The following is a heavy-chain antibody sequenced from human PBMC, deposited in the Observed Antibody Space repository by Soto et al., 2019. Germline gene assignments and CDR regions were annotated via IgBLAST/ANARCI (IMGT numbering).Heavy chain of an antibody. CDR1: GYTFTSYG. V-gene: IGHV1-18*01. D-gene: IGHD3-22*01. J-gene: IGHJ6*02. CDR3: ARWGYYDSSGYWYYYGMDV. CDR2: ISAYNGNT. Sequence: QVQLVQSGAEVKKPGASVKVSCKASGYTFTSYGISWVRQAPGQGLEWMGWISAYNGNTNYAQKLQGRVTMTTDTSTSTGYMELRSRRSDDTAVYYCARWGYYDSSGYWYYYGMDVWGQGTTFTVSS.